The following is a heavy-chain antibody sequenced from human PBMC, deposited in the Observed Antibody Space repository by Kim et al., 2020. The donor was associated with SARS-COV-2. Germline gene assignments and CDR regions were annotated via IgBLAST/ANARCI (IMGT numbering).Heavy chain of an antibody. J-gene: IGHJ4*02. V-gene: IGHV4-59*03. CDR3: AKIRGGGASFDY. CDR2: T. Sequence: TTYSPSRKSRVPVSVDTSENQFSLNLSSMTAADTAVYYCAKIRGGGASFDYWGQGVLVTVSS. D-gene: IGHD1-26*01.